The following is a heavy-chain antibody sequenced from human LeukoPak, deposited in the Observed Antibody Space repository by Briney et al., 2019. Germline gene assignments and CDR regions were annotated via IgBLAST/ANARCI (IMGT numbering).Heavy chain of an antibody. J-gene: IGHJ4*02. CDR1: GGSISSGGYY. CDR3: ARENMSIGEQKQDIVVVPAAGGYFDY. V-gene: IGHV4-30-2*01. CDR2: IYHSGST. Sequence: SQTLSLTCTVSGGSISSGGYYWSWIRQPPGKGLEWIGYIYHSGSTYYNPSLKSRVTISVDRSKNQFSLKLSSVTAADTAVYYCARENMSIGEQKQDIVVVPAAGGYFDYWGQGTLVTVSS. D-gene: IGHD2-2*01.